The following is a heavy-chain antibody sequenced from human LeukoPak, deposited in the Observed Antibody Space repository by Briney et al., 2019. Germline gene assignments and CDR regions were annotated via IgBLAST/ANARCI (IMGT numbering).Heavy chain of an antibody. D-gene: IGHD3-22*01. CDR1: GFSFSDFY. Sequence: GGSLRLSCAASGFSFSDFYMSWIRQAPGMGLEWISYIGTRSNPIYYADSVKGRFTISRDDAKNSLYLQMNSLRDEDTAVYYCARGIYDSSDYSHNWGQGTLVTVSS. CDR2: IGTRSNPI. J-gene: IGHJ4*02. V-gene: IGHV3-11*01. CDR3: ARGIYDSSDYSHN.